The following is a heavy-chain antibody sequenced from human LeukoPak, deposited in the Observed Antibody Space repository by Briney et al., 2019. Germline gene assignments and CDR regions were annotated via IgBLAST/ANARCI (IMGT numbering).Heavy chain of an antibody. V-gene: IGHV1-8*02. CDR2: MNPNSGNT. CDR1: GYTFTSYG. D-gene: IGHD2-2*01. J-gene: IGHJ4*02. CDR3: ASVLCSSTSCSYYFDY. Sequence: GASVKVSCKASGYTFTSYGISWVRQATGQGLEWMGWMNPNSGNTGYAQKFQGRVTMTRNTSISTAYMELSSLRSEDTAVYYCASVLCSSTSCSYYFDYWGQGTLVTVSS.